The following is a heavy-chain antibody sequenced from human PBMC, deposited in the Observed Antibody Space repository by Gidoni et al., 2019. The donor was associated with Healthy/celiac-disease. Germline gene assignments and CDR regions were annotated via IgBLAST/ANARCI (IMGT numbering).Heavy chain of an antibody. J-gene: IGHJ2*01. Sequence: QVQLQESGPGLVKPSETLSLPCPVSGGSVISGSYYWSWIRQPPGKGLEWIGYIYYSGSNNYNPSLKSRVTISVDTSKNQFSLKLSSVTAADTAVYYCARADIVVVPAASWYFDLWGRGTLVTVSS. CDR3: ARADIVVVPAASWYFDL. CDR2: IYYSGSN. CDR1: GGSVISGSYY. D-gene: IGHD2-2*01. V-gene: IGHV4-61*01.